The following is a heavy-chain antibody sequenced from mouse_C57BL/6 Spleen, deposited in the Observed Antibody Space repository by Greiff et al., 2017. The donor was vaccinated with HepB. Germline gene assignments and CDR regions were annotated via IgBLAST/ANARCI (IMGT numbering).Heavy chain of an antibody. J-gene: IGHJ4*01. CDR2: IWSDGST. CDR1: GFSLTSYG. D-gene: IGHD1-1*01. Sequence: VQGVESGPGLVAPSQSLSITCTVSGFSLTSYGVHWVRQPPGKGLEWLVVIWSDGSTTYNSAHKSRLSISKDNSKSQVFLKMNSLQTDDTAMYYCARHGITTVVATNYAMDYWGQGTSVTVSS. V-gene: IGHV2-6-1*01. CDR3: ARHGITTVVATNYAMDY.